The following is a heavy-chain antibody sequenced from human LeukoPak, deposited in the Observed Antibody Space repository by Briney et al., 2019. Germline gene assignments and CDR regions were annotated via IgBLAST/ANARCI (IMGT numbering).Heavy chain of an antibody. CDR3: TRTYYGSGFGAFDI. CDR1: GFTFGDYA. CDR2: IRSKAYGGTT. J-gene: IGHJ3*02. V-gene: IGHV3-49*03. Sequence: PGGSQRLSCTASGFTFGDYAMSWFRQAPGKGLEWVGFIRSKAYGGTTEYAASVKGRFTISRDDSKSIAYLQMNSLKTEDTAAYYCTRTYYGSGFGAFDIWGQGTMVTVSS. D-gene: IGHD3-10*01.